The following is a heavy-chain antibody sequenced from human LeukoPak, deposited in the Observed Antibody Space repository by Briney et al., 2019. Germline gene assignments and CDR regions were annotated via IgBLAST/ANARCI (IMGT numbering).Heavy chain of an antibody. CDR2: ISHSGST. D-gene: IGHD6-13*01. CDR3: ARGSSSWRYNWFDP. Sequence: PSETLSLTCAVYGGSFSGYYWSWIRQPPGKGLEWIGEISHSGSTNYNPSLKSRVTISVDTSKNQFSLKLSSVTAADTAVYYCARGSSSWRYNWFDPWGQGTLVTVSS. V-gene: IGHV4-34*01. J-gene: IGHJ5*02. CDR1: GGSFSGYY.